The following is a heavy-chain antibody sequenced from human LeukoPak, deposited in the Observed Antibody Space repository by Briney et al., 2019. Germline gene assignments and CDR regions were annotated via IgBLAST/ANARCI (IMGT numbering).Heavy chain of an antibody. V-gene: IGHV3-21*01. Sequence: GGSLRLSCAASGLTFSNHSMNWVRQAPGKGLEWVSSISSTGRYIYYADSVKGRFTISRDNAKNSLYLQMNSLRAEDTAVYYCARGEVWFDPWGQGTLVTVSS. CDR3: ARGEVWFDP. CDR2: ISSTGRYI. CDR1: GLTFSNHS. J-gene: IGHJ5*02.